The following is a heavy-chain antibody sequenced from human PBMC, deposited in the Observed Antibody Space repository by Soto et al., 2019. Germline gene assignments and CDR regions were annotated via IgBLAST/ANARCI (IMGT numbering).Heavy chain of an antibody. V-gene: IGHV3-23*01. Sequence: GGSLRLSCAASGFTFSSYAMSWVRQAPGKGLEWVSAISGSGGSTYYADSVKGRFTISRDNSKNTLYLQMNSLRAEDTAVYYCARLSDTVESWYYGMDVWGQGTTVTVSS. J-gene: IGHJ6*02. D-gene: IGHD4-17*01. CDR2: ISGSGGST. CDR1: GFTFSSYA. CDR3: ARLSDTVESWYYGMDV.